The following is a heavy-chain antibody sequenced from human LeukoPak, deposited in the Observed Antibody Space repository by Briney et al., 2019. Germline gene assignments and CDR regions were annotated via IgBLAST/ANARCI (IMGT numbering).Heavy chain of an antibody. Sequence: ASVKVSCKASGYTFTSYGISWVRQAPGQGLEWMGWISAYNGNTNYAQKLQGRVTMTTDTSTSTAYMELRSLRSDDMAVYYCARAVPAYDFWSGYYDGMDVWGQGTTVTVSS. CDR3: ARAVPAYDFWSGYYDGMDV. CDR1: GYTFTSYG. V-gene: IGHV1-18*03. J-gene: IGHJ6*02. CDR2: ISAYNGNT. D-gene: IGHD3-3*01.